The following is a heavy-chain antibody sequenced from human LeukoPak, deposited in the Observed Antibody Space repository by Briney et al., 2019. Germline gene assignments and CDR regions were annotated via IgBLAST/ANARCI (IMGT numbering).Heavy chain of an antibody. D-gene: IGHD5-12*01. J-gene: IGHJ4*02. CDR1: GFTFSDYY. Sequence: GGSLRLSCAASGFTFSDYYMSWIRQAPGKGLEWVANINQDGSEKYFVDSVKGRFTISRDNAKNSVFLQMNGLTVEDTAVYYCARDGGVSGYDLLDYWGQGTLVTVSS. CDR2: INQDGSEK. V-gene: IGHV3-7*01. CDR3: ARDGGVSGYDLLDY.